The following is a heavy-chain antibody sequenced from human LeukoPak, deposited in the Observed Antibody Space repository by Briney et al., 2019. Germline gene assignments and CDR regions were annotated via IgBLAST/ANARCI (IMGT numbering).Heavy chain of an antibody. Sequence: SETLSLTCTVSGGSISSYYWSWIRQPAGKGLEWIGRIYTSGRTNYNPSLKSRVTMSVDKSKNQFSLKLSSVTAADTVVYYCARDDSREYFQHWGQGTLVTVSS. CDR1: GGSISSYY. D-gene: IGHD3-22*01. CDR2: IYTSGRT. CDR3: ARDDSREYFQH. J-gene: IGHJ1*01. V-gene: IGHV4-4*07.